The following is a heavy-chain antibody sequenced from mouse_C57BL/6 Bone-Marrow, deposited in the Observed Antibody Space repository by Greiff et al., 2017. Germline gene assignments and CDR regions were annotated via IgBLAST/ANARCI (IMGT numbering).Heavy chain of an antibody. V-gene: IGHV14-4*01. J-gene: IGHJ1*03. D-gene: IGHD1-1*01. CDR2: IDPENGDT. CDR1: GFNIKDDY. CDR3: ATPFYGSSYGYWYFDV. Sequence: EVQLQQSGAELVRPGASVKLSCTASGFNIKDDYMHWVKQRPEQGLEWIGWIDPENGDTEYASKFQGKATITADTSSTTAYLQLSSLTSEDTAVYYCATPFYGSSYGYWYFDVWGTGTTVTVSS.